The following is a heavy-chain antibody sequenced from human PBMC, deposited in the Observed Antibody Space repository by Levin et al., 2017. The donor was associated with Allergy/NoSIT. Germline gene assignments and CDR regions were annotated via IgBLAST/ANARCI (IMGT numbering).Heavy chain of an antibody. CDR1: AFSFSDHF. Sequence: GGSLRLSCAASAFSFSDHFMSWIRQAPGKGLEWVSYISSSGSTIYYADSVKGRFTVSRDNAKNSLYLQMNSLRAEDTAVYYCAGPSSWSGNAFHIWGQGTKVTVSS. J-gene: IGHJ3*02. CDR3: AGPSSWSGNAFHI. CDR2: ISSSGSTI. D-gene: IGHD6-13*01. V-gene: IGHV3-11*01.